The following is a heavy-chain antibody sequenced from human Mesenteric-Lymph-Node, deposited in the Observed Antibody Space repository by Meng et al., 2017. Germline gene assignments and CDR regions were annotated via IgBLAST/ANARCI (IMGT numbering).Heavy chain of an antibody. D-gene: IGHD4-17*01. CDR3: ARGRGYGDYGSLY. V-gene: IGHV4-34*01. CDR1: GGSFSGYY. J-gene: IGHJ4*02. Sequence: QVQLRQWGAGLLKPSGPLSLTCAVYGGSFSGYYWSWIRQPPGKGLEWIGEINHSGSTNYNPSLKSRVTISVDTSKNQFSLKLSSVTAADTAVYYCARGRGYGDYGSLYWGQGTLVTVSS. CDR2: INHSGST.